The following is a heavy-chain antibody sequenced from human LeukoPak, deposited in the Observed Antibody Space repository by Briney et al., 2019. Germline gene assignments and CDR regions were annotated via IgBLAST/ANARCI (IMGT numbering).Heavy chain of an antibody. V-gene: IGHV1-8*01. CDR1: GYTFTSYD. J-gene: IGHJ4*02. Sequence: ASVKVSCKASGYTFTSYDFNWVRQATGQRPEWMGWVSPNSGDTGYAQKFQDRVTMARNTCISTAYMELSSLRPDDTAVYYCARGPPNWGYDYWGPGTLVTVSS. CDR3: ARGPPNWGYDY. D-gene: IGHD7-27*01. CDR2: VSPNSGDT.